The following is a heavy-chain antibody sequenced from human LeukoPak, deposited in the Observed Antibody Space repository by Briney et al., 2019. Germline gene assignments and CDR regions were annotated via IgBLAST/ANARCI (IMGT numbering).Heavy chain of an antibody. J-gene: IGHJ6*03. V-gene: IGHV3-23*01. CDR2: ISGGGGIT. CDR3: AKYGVDCSSTSCYPLYYMDV. CDR1: GFTFSSYA. D-gene: IGHD2-2*01. Sequence: GGSLRLSCAASGFTFSSYAMSWVRQAPGKGLEWVSSISGGGGITNYADSVKGRFTISRDNSKYTLFLQMNSLRAEDTAVYYCAKYGVDCSSTSCYPLYYMDVWGIGTTVTVSS.